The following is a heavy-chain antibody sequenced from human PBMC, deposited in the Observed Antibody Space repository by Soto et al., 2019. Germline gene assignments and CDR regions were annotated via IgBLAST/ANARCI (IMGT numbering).Heavy chain of an antibody. CDR3: ARGDWNYYYYGMDV. CDR1: GGSISSYY. D-gene: IGHD1-1*01. V-gene: IGHV4-59*01. Sequence: PSETLSLTCTVSGGSISSYYWSWIRQPPGKGLEWIGYIYYSGSTNYNPSLKSRVTISVDTSKNQFSLKLSSVTAADTAVYYCARGDWNYYYYGMDVWGQGTTVTVSS. CDR2: IYYSGST. J-gene: IGHJ6*02.